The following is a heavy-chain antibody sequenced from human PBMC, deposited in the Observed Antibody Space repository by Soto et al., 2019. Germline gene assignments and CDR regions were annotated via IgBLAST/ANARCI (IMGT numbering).Heavy chain of an antibody. CDR1: GFTFSSYG. Sequence: GGSLRLSCAASGFTFSSYGMHWVRQAPGKGLEWVAVISYDGSNKYYADSVKGRFTISGDNSKNTLYLQMNSLRAEDTAVYYCAAAAGTFFDYWGQGTLVTVSS. CDR2: ISYDGSNK. CDR3: AAAAGTFFDY. V-gene: IGHV3-30*03. D-gene: IGHD6-13*01. J-gene: IGHJ4*02.